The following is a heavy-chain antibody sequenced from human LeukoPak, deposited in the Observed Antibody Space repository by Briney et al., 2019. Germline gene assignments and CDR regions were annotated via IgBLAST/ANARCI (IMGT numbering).Heavy chain of an antibody. J-gene: IGHJ4*02. Sequence: SETPSLTCTVSGGSISSSSYYWSWIRQPPGKGLEWIGEINHSGSTNYNPSLKSRVTISVDTSKNQFSLKLSSVTAADTAVYYCAGRSGSPNFDYWGQGTLVTVSS. CDR2: INHSGST. CDR3: AGRSGSPNFDY. D-gene: IGHD6-19*01. CDR1: GGSISSSSYY. V-gene: IGHV4-39*05.